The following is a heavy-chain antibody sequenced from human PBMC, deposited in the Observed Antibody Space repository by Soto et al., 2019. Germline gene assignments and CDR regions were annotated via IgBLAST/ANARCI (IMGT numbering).Heavy chain of an antibody. CDR1: GDSISSGGTY. J-gene: IGHJ6*02. V-gene: IGHV4-31*03. CDR3: ARWPSRRGYYYGMDV. Sequence: QVQLQESGPGLVKPSQTLSLTCTVSGDSISSGGTYWSWVRQPPGKGLEWIGYIYYNGNTYYNPSLKRRVARALDTSKNQFSLRLSSVTAADTAAFYGARWPSRRGYYYGMDVWGQGATVTGSS. CDR2: IYYNGNT. D-gene: IGHD6-6*01.